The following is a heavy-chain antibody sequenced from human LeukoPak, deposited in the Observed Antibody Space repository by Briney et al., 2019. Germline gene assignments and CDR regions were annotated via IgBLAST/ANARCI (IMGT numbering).Heavy chain of an antibody. Sequence: GGSLRLSCVASGFPFRSFSMNWVRQAPGKGLEWVSSISSSSTYIYYADSVKGRFTISRDNAKNSLYLQMNSLSVEDTAVYYCARAEGSGSSFDYWGQGTLVTVSS. CDR1: GFPFRSFS. D-gene: IGHD3-10*01. CDR3: ARAEGSGSSFDY. J-gene: IGHJ4*02. CDR2: ISSSSTYI. V-gene: IGHV3-21*04.